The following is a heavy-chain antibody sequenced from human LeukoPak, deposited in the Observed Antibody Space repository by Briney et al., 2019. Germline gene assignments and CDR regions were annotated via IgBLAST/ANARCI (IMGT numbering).Heavy chain of an antibody. D-gene: IGHD3-22*01. V-gene: IGHV1-2*02. Sequence: ASVKVSCKASGYTFSGHYMYWVRQAPGQGLEWMGWIKPSSGATNYAQKFRGRVTMTRDTSNRTSYMELSRLRSDDTALYYCASCYYDSSGYYYFDYWGQGTLVTVSS. CDR2: IKPSSGAT. J-gene: IGHJ4*02. CDR3: ASCYYDSSGYYYFDY. CDR1: GYTFSGHY.